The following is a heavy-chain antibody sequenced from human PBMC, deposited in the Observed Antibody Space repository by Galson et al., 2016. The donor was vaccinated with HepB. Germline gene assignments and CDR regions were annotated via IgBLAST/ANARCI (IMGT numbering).Heavy chain of an antibody. CDR3: ARDLEGAADGLYYYGLDV. Sequence: CAISGDSVSSNSAAWNWIRQSPSRGLEWLGRTYQRSKWNTDYAASLKSRLTINPDTSKNQVSLQLNSVTPEDTAVYYCARDLEGAADGLYYYGLDVWGQGTTVIVSS. CDR1: GDSVSSNSAA. J-gene: IGHJ6*02. CDR2: TYQRSKWNT. V-gene: IGHV6-1*01. D-gene: IGHD6-13*01.